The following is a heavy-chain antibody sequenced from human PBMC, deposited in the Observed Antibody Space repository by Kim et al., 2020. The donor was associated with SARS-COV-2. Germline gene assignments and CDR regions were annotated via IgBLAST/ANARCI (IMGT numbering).Heavy chain of an antibody. Sequence: SETLSLTCTVSGGSISSSSYYWGWIRQPPGKGLEWIGSIYYSGSTYYNPSLKSRVTISVDTSKNQFSLKLSSVTAADTAVYYCARESGIAMGGAYYFDYWGQGTLVTVSS. CDR2: IYYSGST. CDR1: GGSISSSSYY. CDR3: ARESGIAMGGAYYFDY. J-gene: IGHJ4*02. D-gene: IGHD6-19*01. V-gene: IGHV4-39*07.